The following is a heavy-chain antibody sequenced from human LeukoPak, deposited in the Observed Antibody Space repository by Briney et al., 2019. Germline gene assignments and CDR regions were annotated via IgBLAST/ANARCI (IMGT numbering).Heavy chain of an antibody. CDR3: ARGGSLRYFDWLSRWVYYMDV. CDR1: GFTFSSYW. J-gene: IGHJ6*03. V-gene: IGHV3-74*01. Sequence: GGSLRLSCAASGFTFSSYWMHWVRQAPGKGLVWVSRINSDGSSTSYADSVKGRFTISRDNAKNTLYLQMNSLRAEDTAVYYCARGGSLRYFDWLSRWVYYMDVWGKGTTVTISS. D-gene: IGHD3-9*01. CDR2: INSDGSST.